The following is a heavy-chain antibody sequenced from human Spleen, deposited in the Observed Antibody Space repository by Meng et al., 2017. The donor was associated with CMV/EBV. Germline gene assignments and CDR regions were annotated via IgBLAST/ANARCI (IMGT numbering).Heavy chain of an antibody. V-gene: IGHV1-69*02. CDR2: IIPMLRIA. Sequence: KGSCKASADTFRSYTITWVRQAPGQGLEWMGRIIPMLRIANYAQKFQGRITITANTSTSTVYMELSSLRSDDTAVYYCAALPNSWFDPWGQGTLVTVSS. CDR3: AALPNSWFDP. J-gene: IGHJ5*02. CDR1: ADTFRSYT.